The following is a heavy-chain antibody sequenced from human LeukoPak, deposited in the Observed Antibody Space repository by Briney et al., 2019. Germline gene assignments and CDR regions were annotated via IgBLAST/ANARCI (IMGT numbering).Heavy chain of an antibody. V-gene: IGHV3-7*01. D-gene: IGHD3-3*01. CDR2: IKQDGSEK. CDR3: ARDWDYDFWSGYSNDAFDI. CDR1: GFTFSIYW. Sequence: PGGSLRLSCAASGFTFSIYWMSWVRQAPGKGLEWVANIKQDGSEKYYVDSVKGRFTISRDNAKNSLYLQMNSLRAEDTAVYYCARDWDYDFWSGYSNDAFDIWGQGTLVTVSS. J-gene: IGHJ4*02.